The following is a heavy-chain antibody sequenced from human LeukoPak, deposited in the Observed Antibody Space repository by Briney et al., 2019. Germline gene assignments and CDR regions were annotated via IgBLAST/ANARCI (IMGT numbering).Heavy chain of an antibody. CDR1: GGSIRSNYY. Sequence: PSETLSLTCTVSGGSIRSNYYWGWIRQPPGKGLEWIGSIYYSGNSYYNPSLKSRVTMSIDTSKNQFSLKVNSVTAADTAVYYCARFVDYYYYMDVWGKGTTVTVSS. CDR2: IYYSGNS. CDR3: ARFVDYYYYMDV. V-gene: IGHV4-39*07. J-gene: IGHJ6*03.